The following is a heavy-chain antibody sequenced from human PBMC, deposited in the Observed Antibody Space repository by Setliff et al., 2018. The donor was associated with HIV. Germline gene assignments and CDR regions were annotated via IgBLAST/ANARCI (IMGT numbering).Heavy chain of an antibody. J-gene: IGHJ5*02. D-gene: IGHD1-26*01. CDR3: ARSTVGAGASFP. CDR2: IYSSGSI. V-gene: IGHV4-59*11. CDR1: GGSISSHC. Sequence: LSLTCTVSGGSISSHCWSWIRQSPGKALEWIGYIYSSGSIIYNPSLNSRVTISLDTSKNQFSLRLTSLTAADTAIYYCARSTVGAGASFPWGRGILVTVSS.